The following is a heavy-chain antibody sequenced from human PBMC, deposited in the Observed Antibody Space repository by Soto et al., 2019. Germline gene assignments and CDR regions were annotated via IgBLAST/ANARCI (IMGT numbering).Heavy chain of an antibody. V-gene: IGHV3-11*01. CDR3: ARDPTYIVVVPAAVYMDV. CDR1: GFTFSDYY. D-gene: IGHD2-2*01. Sequence: GGSLRLSCAASGFTFSDYYMSWIRQAPGKGLEWVSYISSSGSTIYYADSVKGRFTISRDNAKNSLYLQMNSLRAEDTAVYYCARDPTYIVVVPAAVYMDVWGKGTTVTVSS. J-gene: IGHJ6*03. CDR2: ISSSGSTI.